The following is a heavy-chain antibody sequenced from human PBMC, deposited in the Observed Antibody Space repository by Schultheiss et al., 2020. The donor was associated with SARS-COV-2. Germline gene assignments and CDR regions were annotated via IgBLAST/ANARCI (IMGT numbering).Heavy chain of an antibody. CDR1: GFTFSSYA. J-gene: IGHJ3*02. V-gene: IGHV3-30-3*01. D-gene: IGHD2-2*01. Sequence: GGSLRLSCAASGFTFSSYAMHWVRQAPGKGLEWVAVISYDGSNKYYADSVKGRFTISRGNSKNTLYLQMNSLRAEDTAVYYCARDPASLGAFDIWGQGTMVTVSS. CDR3: ARDPASLGAFDI. CDR2: ISYDGSNK.